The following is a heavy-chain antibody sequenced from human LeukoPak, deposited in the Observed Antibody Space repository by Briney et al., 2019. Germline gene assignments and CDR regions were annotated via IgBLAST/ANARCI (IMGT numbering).Heavy chain of an antibody. CDR3: ARVYSGNYLLDPFAI. J-gene: IGHJ3*02. Sequence: QTGGSLTLSCAASGFTFSSYAMYCVRQAPGKALEYVSVISSNGDVTYFANSVKGRFTISRDNSKNTLYLQMGSLRAEDMAVYYCARVYSGNYLLDPFAIWGQGTKVTVSS. CDR2: ISSNGDVT. CDR1: GFTFSSYA. V-gene: IGHV3-64*01. D-gene: IGHD1-26*01.